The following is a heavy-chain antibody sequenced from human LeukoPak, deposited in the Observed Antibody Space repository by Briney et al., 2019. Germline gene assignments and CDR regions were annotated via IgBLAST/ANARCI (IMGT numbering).Heavy chain of an antibody. J-gene: IGHJ4*02. CDR1: GFNFRSYW. V-gene: IGHV3-7*05. Sequence: GGSLILSCAASGFNFRSYWTKWVRQAPGKGLEWVANIKEDGSKKYYVDSVKGRFTISRDNAENSLYLQVNSLRVEDTAVYYCARGSAWERGSYDYWGQGTLVTVSS. CDR3: ARGSAWERGSYDY. D-gene: IGHD1-26*01. CDR2: IKEDGSKK.